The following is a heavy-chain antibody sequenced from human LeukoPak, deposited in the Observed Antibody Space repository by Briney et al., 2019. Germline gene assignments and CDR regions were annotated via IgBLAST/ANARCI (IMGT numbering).Heavy chain of an antibody. D-gene: IGHD3-10*01. CDR2: IYYSGST. V-gene: IGHV4-30-4*01. Sequence: TSETLSLTCTVSGGSISSGDYYWSWIRQPPGKGLEWIGYIYYSGSTYYNPSLKSRVTISVDTSKNQFSLKLSSVTAADTAVYYCAFGGLWFGELYWFDPWGQGTLVTVSS. CDR1: GGSISSGDYY. CDR3: AFGGLWFGELYWFDP. J-gene: IGHJ5*02.